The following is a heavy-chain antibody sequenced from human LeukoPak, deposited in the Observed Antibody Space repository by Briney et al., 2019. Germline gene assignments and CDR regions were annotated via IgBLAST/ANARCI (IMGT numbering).Heavy chain of an antibody. J-gene: IGHJ6*02. CDR2: FDPEDGET. CDR3: ARGDIAARPGGDGMDV. V-gene: IGHV1-24*01. CDR1: GYTLTELS. D-gene: IGHD6-6*01. Sequence: ASVKVSCKVSGYTLTELSMHWVRQAPGKGLEWMGGFDPEDGETIYAQKFQGRVTLTEDTSTDTAYMELSSLRSEDTAVYYCARGDIAARPGGDGMDVWGQGTTVTVSS.